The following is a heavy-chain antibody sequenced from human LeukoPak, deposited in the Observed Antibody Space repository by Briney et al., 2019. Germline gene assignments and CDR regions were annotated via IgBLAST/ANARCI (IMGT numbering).Heavy chain of an antibody. Sequence: SETLSLTCTVSGGSISSYYWSWIRQPPGKGLEWLGYIYYSGSTNHNPPLKSRVTISVHTSKNQFSLKLSSVTAADTAVYYCARGGSGYDFAGFRFDYWGQGTLVTVSS. D-gene: IGHD5-12*01. CDR2: IYYSGST. CDR3: ARGGSGYDFAGFRFDY. V-gene: IGHV4-59*01. J-gene: IGHJ4*02. CDR1: GGSISSYY.